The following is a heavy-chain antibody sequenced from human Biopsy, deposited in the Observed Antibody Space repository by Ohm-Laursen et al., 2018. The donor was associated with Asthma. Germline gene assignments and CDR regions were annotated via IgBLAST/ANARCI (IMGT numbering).Heavy chain of an antibody. CDR2: INPNSGAT. Sequence: SAKVSCKASGYPFIGYHIHWMRQAPGQGLEWMGRINPNSGATNYAQKFQGRVTMTRDTSISTAYMEVSRLRSDDTAVYYCARDFLFQHGSSWYYYYYGMDVWGQGTTVTVSS. V-gene: IGHV1-2*06. J-gene: IGHJ6*02. CDR1: GYPFIGYH. CDR3: ARDFLFQHGSSWYYYYYGMDV. D-gene: IGHD6-13*01.